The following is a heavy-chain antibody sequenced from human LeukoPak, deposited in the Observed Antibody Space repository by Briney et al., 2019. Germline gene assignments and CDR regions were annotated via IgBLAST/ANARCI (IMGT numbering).Heavy chain of an antibody. CDR3: AGDPMTTVTTFFSWFDP. D-gene: IGHD4-17*01. V-gene: IGHV1-18*01. CDR2: ISAYNGNT. J-gene: IGHJ5*02. Sequence: ASVKVSCKASGYTFTSYGISWVRQAPGQGLEWMGWISAYNGNTNYAQKLQGRVTMTTDTSTSTAYMELRSLRSDDTAVYYCAGDPMTTVTTFFSWFDPWGQGTLVTVSS. CDR1: GYTFTSYG.